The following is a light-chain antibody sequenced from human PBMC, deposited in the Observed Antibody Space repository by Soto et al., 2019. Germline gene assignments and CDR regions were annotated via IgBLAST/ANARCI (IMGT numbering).Light chain of an antibody. CDR3: QQYNNWPPLT. Sequence: EIVMTQSPATLSVSPGERATLSCRARQSVSSNLAWYQQKPGQAPRLLIYGASTRATGIPARFSGSGSGTEFTLTISNLQSEDFAVYYCQQYNNWPPLTFGGGTKVEIK. J-gene: IGKJ4*01. CDR2: GAS. CDR1: QSVSSN. V-gene: IGKV3-15*01.